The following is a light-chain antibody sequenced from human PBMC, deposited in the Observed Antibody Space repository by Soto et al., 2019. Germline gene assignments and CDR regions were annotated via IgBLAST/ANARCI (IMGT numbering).Light chain of an antibody. V-gene: IGKV3-11*01. CDR2: DAS. CDR3: QQRSNWPPWT. CDR1: QSVSSN. J-gene: IGKJ1*01. Sequence: EIVMTQSPFTLSVSQGERTTLSCRASQSVSSNLAWYQQKPGQAPRLLIYDASNRATGIPARFSGSGSGTDFTLTISSLEPEDFAVYYCQQRSNWPPWTFGQGTKVDIK.